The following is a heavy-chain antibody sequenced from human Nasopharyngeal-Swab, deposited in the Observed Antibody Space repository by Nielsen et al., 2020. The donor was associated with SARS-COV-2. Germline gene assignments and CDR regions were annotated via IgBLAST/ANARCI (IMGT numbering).Heavy chain of an antibody. J-gene: IGHJ5*02. CDR1: GFTFSSYG. CDR3: AKEGIAVAAGSWFDP. V-gene: IGHV3-30*18. D-gene: IGHD6-19*01. CDR2: ISYDGSNK. Sequence: GGSLRLSCAASGFTFSSYGMHWVRQAPGKGLEWVAVISYDGSNKYYADSVKGRFTISRDNSKNTLYLQMNSLRAEDTAVYYCAKEGIAVAAGSWFDPWGQGTLVNRLL.